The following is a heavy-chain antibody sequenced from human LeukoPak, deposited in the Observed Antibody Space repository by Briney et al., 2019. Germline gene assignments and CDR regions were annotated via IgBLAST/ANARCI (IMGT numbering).Heavy chain of an antibody. D-gene: IGHD4-17*01. CDR1: GGSISSYY. J-gene: IGHJ1*01. CDR3: ARGDNDYGDYEYFQH. Sequence: SSEPLSLTCTVSGGSISSYYWSWIRQPAGKGLEWIGRIYTSGSTNYNPSLKSRVTMSVDTSKNQFSLKLSSVTAADTAVYYCARGDNDYGDYEYFQHWGQGTLVTVSS. V-gene: IGHV4-4*07. CDR2: IYTSGST.